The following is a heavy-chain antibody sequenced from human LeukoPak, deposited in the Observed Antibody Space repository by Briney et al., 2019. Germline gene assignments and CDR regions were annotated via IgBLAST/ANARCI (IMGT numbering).Heavy chain of an antibody. Sequence: ASVKVSCKASGYTFTSYAMHWVRQAPGQRLEWMGWINAGNGNTKYSQKFQGRVTITADESTSTAYMELSSLRSEDTAVYYCASVVVEGVYYYYYGMDVWGQGTTVTVSS. CDR2: INAGNGNT. CDR1: GYTFTSYA. CDR3: ASVVVEGVYYYYYGMDV. V-gene: IGHV1-3*01. J-gene: IGHJ6*02. D-gene: IGHD2-15*01.